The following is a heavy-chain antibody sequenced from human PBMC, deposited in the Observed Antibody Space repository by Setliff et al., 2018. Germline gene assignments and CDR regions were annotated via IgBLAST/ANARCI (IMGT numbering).Heavy chain of an antibody. D-gene: IGHD5-18*01. CDR3: ARVRLGLPMVDY. CDR2: ISAYNGNT. CDR1: GYPFTSYG. Sequence: ASVKVSCKASGYPFTSYGISWVRQAPGQGLEWMGRISAYNGNTSYAQKLQGRVTMTTDTSTSTAYMELRSLRSDDTAVYYCARVRLGLPMVDYWGQGTLVTVSS. J-gene: IGHJ4*02. V-gene: IGHV1-18*01.